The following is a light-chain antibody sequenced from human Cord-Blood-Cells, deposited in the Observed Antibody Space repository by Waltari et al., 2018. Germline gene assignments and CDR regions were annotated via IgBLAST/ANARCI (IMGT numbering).Light chain of an antibody. CDR3: QVWDSSSDHVV. Sequence: SYVLTQPPSVPVAPGKTARITCGGNNIGSRSVHWYQQQPGQAPVLVVYDDSDRPSGIPERFSGSNSGNAAPLTISRVEVGDEADYYCQVWDSSSDHVVFVGGTKLTVL. J-gene: IGLJ2*01. V-gene: IGLV3-21*03. CDR2: DDS. CDR1: NIGSRS.